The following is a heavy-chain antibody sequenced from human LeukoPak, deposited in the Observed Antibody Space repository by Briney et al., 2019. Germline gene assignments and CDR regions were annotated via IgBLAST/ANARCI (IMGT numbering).Heavy chain of an antibody. V-gene: IGHV1-46*01. CDR2: IYPRDGST. CDR1: GYTFTSNY. CDR3: ARDQEGFDY. J-gene: IGHJ4*02. Sequence: VASVNVSCKASGYTFTSNYIHWVRQAPGQGLEWMGMIYPRDGSTSYAQKFQGRVTVTRDTSTSTVHMELSGLRSEDTAVYYCARDQEGFDYWGQGTLSPSPQ.